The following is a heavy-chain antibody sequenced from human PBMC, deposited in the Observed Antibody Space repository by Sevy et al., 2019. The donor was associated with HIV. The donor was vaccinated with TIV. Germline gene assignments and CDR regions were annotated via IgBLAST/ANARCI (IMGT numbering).Heavy chain of an antibody. V-gene: IGHV3-7*01. J-gene: IGHJ4*02. Sequence: GGSLRLSCAASGFTFSANWMNWVRQAPGKGLEWVANIKADGSDKHYVDSVEGRVTISTDNAKNVLFLQMNSPRVEDTAVYYCAHETFGRFESWGQGTLVTVSS. CDR3: AHETFGRFES. D-gene: IGHD3-16*01. CDR1: GFTFSANW. CDR2: IKADGSDK.